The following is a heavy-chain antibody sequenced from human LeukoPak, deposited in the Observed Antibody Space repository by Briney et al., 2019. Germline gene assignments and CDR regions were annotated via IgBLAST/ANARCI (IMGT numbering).Heavy chain of an antibody. CDR2: IYYSGST. Sequence: SQTLSLTCTVSGGSINSGHSYWSWIRQSPAKGLEWIGYIYYSGSTYYNPSLQSRVAISVDTSTNQISLKLTSATAADTAVYYCARGPRSYCTNGVCCPYKIWFDPWGQGSQVTVSS. D-gene: IGHD2-8*01. J-gene: IGHJ5*02. CDR1: GGSINSGHSY. V-gene: IGHV4-30-4*08. CDR3: ARGPRSYCTNGVCCPYKIWFDP.